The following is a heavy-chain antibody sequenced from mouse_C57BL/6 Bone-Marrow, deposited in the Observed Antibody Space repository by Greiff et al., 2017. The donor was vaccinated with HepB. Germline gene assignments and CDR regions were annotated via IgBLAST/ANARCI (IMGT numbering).Heavy chain of an antibody. CDR1: GYAFSSYW. V-gene: IGHV1-80*01. CDR3: ARRGITTGIDY. D-gene: IGHD1-1*01. J-gene: IGHJ2*01. CDR2: IYPGDGDT. Sequence: QVQLQQSGAELVKPGASVKISCKASGYAFSSYWMNWVKQRPGKGLEWIGQIYPGDGDTNYNGKFKGKATLTADKSSSTAYMQLSSLTSEDSAVYFCARRGITTGIDYWGQGTTLTVSS.